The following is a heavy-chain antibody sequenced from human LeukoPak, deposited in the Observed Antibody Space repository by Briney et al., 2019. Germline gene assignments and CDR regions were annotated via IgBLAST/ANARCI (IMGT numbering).Heavy chain of an antibody. Sequence: SVKVSCKTSGYTFTGYYMHWVRQSPGQGLEQMGWINPNSGGTHYPQKFQGRVTMPRDTSITTTYMELRSLRSDDTAVYYCARLWGRFDPFDVWGQGTMVTVSP. CDR3: ARLWGRFDPFDV. CDR2: INPNSGGT. V-gene: IGHV1-2*02. J-gene: IGHJ3*01. CDR1: GYTFTGYY. D-gene: IGHD7-27*01.